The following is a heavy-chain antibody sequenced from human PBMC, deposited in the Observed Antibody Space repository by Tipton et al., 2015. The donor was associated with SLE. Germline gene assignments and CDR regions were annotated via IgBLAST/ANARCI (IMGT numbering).Heavy chain of an antibody. V-gene: IGHV3-21*01. Sequence: SLRLSCAASGFTFSNYSMNWVRQAPGKGLEWVSSISSSSSYIYYADSVKGRFTISRDNAKKSVYLQMNSLRAEDTAVYYCAGGRYASIWGQGTLVTVSS. D-gene: IGHD2-2*01. J-gene: IGHJ3*02. CDR2: ISSSSSYI. CDR3: AGGRYASI. CDR1: GFTFSNYS.